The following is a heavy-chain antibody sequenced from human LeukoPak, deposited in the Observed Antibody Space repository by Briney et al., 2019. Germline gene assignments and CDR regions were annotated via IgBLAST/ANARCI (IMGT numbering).Heavy chain of an antibody. CDR1: GGSISSYY. Sequence: PSGTLSLTCTVSGGSISSYYWSWIRQPPGKGLEWIGYIYYSGSTNYNPSLKSRVTISVDTSKNQFSLKLSSVTAADTAVYYCARSSTVTYYYYYYMDVWGKGTTVTVSS. CDR2: IYYSGST. V-gene: IGHV4-59*01. CDR3: ARSSTVTYYYYYYMDV. D-gene: IGHD4-17*01. J-gene: IGHJ6*03.